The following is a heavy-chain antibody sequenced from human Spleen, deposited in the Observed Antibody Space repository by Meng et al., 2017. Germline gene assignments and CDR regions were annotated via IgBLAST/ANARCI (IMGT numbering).Heavy chain of an antibody. V-gene: IGHV1-18*01. CDR2: ISAYNGNT. Sequence: ASVKVSCKASGYTFTSYGISWVRQAPGQGLEWMGWISAYNGNTNYAQKLQGRVTMTTDTSTSTAYMELRSLSSDDTAVYYCARGTFPRGGYDYWGRSLGIDYWGQGTLVTVSS. J-gene: IGHJ4*02. CDR3: ARGTFPRGGYDYWGRSLGIDY. CDR1: GYTFTSYG. D-gene: IGHD5-12*01.